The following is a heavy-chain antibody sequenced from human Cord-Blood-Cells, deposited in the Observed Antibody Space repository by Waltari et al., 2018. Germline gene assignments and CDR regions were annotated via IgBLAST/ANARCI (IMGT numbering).Heavy chain of an antibody. CDR3: ATRSGSSSERGDY. J-gene: IGHJ4*02. CDR2: FDPEDGET. V-gene: IGHV1-24*01. CDR1: GHTLTELS. D-gene: IGHD6-6*01. Sequence: QVQLVQSGAEVKKPGASVKVSSKVSGHTLTELSHHWVRKAPGKGLEWMGGFDPEDGETIYAQKFQGRVTMTEDTSTDTAYMELSSLRSEDTAVYYCATRSGSSSERGDYWGQGTLVTVSS.